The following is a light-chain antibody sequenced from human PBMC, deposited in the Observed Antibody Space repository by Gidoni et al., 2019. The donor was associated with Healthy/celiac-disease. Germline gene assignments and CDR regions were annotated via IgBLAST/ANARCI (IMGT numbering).Light chain of an antibody. V-gene: IGLV1-44*01. CDR1: SSNIGSNT. Sequence: QSVLTQQPSASGTPGQGVTISCSGSSSNIGSNTVNWYQQLPGTAPKLLIYSNNQRTSGVPDRFSGSKSGASASLAISGLQSEDEADYYCAAWEYSLNGCVFGGGTKLTVL. CDR2: SNN. J-gene: IGLJ3*02. CDR3: AAWEYSLNGCV.